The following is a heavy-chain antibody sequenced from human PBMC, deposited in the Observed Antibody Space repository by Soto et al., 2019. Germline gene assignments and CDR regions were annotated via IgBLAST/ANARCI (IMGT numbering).Heavy chain of an antibody. Sequence: SESLSLTCAVHGGSCSGYYWSWIRQPPGKGLEWIGEINHSGSTNYNPSLKSRVTISVDTSKNQFSLKLSSVTAADTAVYYCAREVPRYYYGSGRRNWFDPWGQGTLVTVSS. D-gene: IGHD3-10*01. CDR1: GGSCSGYY. CDR3: AREVPRYYYGSGRRNWFDP. V-gene: IGHV4-34*01. CDR2: INHSGST. J-gene: IGHJ5*02.